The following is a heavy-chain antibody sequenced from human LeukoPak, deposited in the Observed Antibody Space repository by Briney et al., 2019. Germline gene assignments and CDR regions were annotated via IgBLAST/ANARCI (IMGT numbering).Heavy chain of an antibody. CDR3: ARRTSYGALRYFDY. CDR2: IYYSGST. CDR1: GGSISSYY. J-gene: IGHJ4*02. V-gene: IGHV4-59*01. D-gene: IGHD3/OR15-3a*01. Sequence: SETLSLTCTVSGGSISSYYWSWIRQPPGKGLEWIGYIYYSGSTNYNPSLKSRVTISVDTSKNQFSLKLSSVTAADTAVYYCARRTSYGALRYFDYWGQGTLITVSS.